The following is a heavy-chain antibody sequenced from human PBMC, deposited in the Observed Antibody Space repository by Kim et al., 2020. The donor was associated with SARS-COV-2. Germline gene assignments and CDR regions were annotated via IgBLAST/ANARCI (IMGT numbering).Heavy chain of an antibody. CDR1: GFTFSSYA. Sequence: GGSLRLSCATSGFTFSSYAMNWVRQAPGKGLDWVSVISGSGGITYYTDSVKGRFTISRDNSKNTLYLQMNSLRAEDTAVYYCAKEGSGYYRLGFADNFDYWGQGTLVTVSS. V-gene: IGHV3-23*01. J-gene: IGHJ4*02. CDR2: ISGSGGIT. CDR3: AKEGSGYYRLGFADNFDY. D-gene: IGHD3-3*01.